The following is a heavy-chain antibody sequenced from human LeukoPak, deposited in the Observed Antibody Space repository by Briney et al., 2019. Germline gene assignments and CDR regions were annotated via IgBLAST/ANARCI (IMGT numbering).Heavy chain of an antibody. J-gene: IGHJ4*02. CDR2: INPNSGGT. V-gene: IGHV1-2*02. Sequence: GASVKVSCKASGYTFTDYYIHWVRHAPGQGLEWMGWINPNSGGTNYAQRLQGRVTMTRDTSISTGYMELSRPMSDDTAVYYCARGTHTHQMVHPFDYWGQGGLVTVSS. CDR3: ARGTHTHQMVHPFDY. D-gene: IGHD5-24*01. CDR1: GYTFTDYY.